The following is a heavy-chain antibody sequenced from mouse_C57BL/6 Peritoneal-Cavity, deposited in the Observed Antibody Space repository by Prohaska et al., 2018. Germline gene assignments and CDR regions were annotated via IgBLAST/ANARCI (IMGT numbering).Heavy chain of an antibody. J-gene: IGHJ2*01. CDR1: GYTFPSYW. CDR2: IYPGSGST. D-gene: IGHD3-2*02. Sequence: SVTMSCKASGYTFPSYWITWVKQRPGQGLEWIGDIYPGSGSTNYNEKVKSKATLTVDTSSSTAYMQLSSLTSEDSAVYYCANQAYFDYWGQGTTLTVSS. V-gene: IGHV1-55*01. CDR3: ANQAYFDY.